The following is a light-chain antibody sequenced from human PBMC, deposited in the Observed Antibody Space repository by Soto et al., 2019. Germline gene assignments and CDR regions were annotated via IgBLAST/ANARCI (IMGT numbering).Light chain of an antibody. CDR3: QQRSNWPIT. CDR2: GAS. CDR1: QSVSSN. Sequence: IVMPQSPDTLSVSPGERATLSCMASQSVSSNLAWYQQKPGQAPRLLIYGASSRATGIPARFSGSGSGTEFALTISSLEPEDFAVYYCQQRSNWPITFGQGTRLEIK. J-gene: IGKJ5*01. V-gene: IGKV3-15*01.